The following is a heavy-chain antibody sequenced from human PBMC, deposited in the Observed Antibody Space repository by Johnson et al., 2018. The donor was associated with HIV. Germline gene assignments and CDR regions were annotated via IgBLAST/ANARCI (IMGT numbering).Heavy chain of an antibody. Sequence: QVQLVESGGGVVQPGRSLRLSCAASGFTFSSYAMHWVRQAPGKGLEWVTLISYDGSNKYYADSVKGRFTISRDNSKNTLYLQMNSLRAEDTAVYYCARDMEAYCSGCSCYSAAFDIWGQGTMVTVSS. CDR3: ARDMEAYCSGCSCYSAAFDI. D-gene: IGHD2-15*01. V-gene: IGHV3-30-3*01. CDR2: ISYDGSNK. CDR1: GFTFSSYA. J-gene: IGHJ3*02.